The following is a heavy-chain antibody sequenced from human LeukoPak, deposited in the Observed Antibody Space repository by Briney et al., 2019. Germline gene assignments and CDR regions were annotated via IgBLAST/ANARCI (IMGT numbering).Heavy chain of an antibody. CDR3: AKDRGGYCSSTSCRLGDY. J-gene: IGHJ4*02. CDR2: IRYDGSNK. Sequence: PGGSLRLSCAASGFTFSDYYMSWIRQAPGKGLEWVAFIRYDGSNKYYADSVKGRFTISRDNSKNTLYLQMNSLRAEDTAVYYCAKDRGGYCSSTSCRLGDYWGQGTLVTVSS. D-gene: IGHD2-2*01. CDR1: GFTFSDYY. V-gene: IGHV3-30*02.